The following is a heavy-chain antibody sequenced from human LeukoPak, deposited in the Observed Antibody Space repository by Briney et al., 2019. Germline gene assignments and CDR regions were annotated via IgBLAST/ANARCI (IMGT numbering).Heavy chain of an antibody. J-gene: IGHJ4*02. D-gene: IGHD3-22*01. CDR2: IYYSGST. V-gene: IGHV4-30-4*01. CDR3: ARGALYYYDSSPKGRRYFDY. CDR1: GGSIGSGDYY. Sequence: PSETLSLTCTVSGGSIGSGDYYWSWIRQPPGKGLEWIGYIYYSGSTYYNPSLKSRVTISVDTSKNQFSLKLSSVTAADTAVYYCARGALYYYDSSPKGRRYFDYWGQGTLVTVSS.